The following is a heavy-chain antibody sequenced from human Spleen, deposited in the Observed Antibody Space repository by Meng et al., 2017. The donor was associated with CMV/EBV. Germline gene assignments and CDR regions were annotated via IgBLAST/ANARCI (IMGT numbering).Heavy chain of an antibody. CDR3: ARDLGPRITIFGVAPDYYYGMDV. D-gene: IGHD3-3*01. CDR2: SNHSGVS. V-gene: IGHV4-59*01. Sequence: SETLSLTCTVSGGSMNSYYWNWIRQSPGKGLEWIGYSNHSGVSKYNPALKSRVTISVDTSKNQFSLKLSSVTAADTAVYYCARDLGPRITIFGVAPDYYYGMDVWGQGTTVTVSS. CDR1: GGSMNSYY. J-gene: IGHJ6*02.